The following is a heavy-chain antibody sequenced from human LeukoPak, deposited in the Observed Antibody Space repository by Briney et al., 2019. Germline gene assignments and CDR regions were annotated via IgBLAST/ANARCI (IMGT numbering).Heavy chain of an antibody. CDR3: ASPKDEYYYFMDV. Sequence: TETLSLTCSVSGGSISSSRWDWGGVRQPPGKGVEWIGSIYKGGSTYDNPSLKGRVTISVDTSKNQFSLKLDSVTVADTAVYYCASPKDEYYYFMDVWGKGTTVTVSS. V-gene: IGHV4-39*01. D-gene: IGHD5-24*01. CDR2: IYKGGST. J-gene: IGHJ6*03. CDR1: GGSISSSRWD.